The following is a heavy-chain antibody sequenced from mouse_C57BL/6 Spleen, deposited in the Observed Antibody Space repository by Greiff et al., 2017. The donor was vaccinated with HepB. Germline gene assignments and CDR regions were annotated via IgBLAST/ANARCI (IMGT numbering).Heavy chain of an antibody. CDR1: GFNIKDYY. Sequence: VHVKQSGAELVRPGASVKLSCTASGFNIKDYYMHWVKQRPEQGLEWIGRIDPEDGDTEYAPKFQGKATMTADTSSNTAYLQLSSLTSEDTAVYYCKSSSWFAYWGQGTLVTVSA. J-gene: IGHJ3*01. CDR2: IDPEDGDT. V-gene: IGHV14-1*01. CDR3: KSSSWFAY. D-gene: IGHD1-3*01.